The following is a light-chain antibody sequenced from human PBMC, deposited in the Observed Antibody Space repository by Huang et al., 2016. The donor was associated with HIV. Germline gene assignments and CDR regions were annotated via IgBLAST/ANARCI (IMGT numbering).Light chain of an antibody. CDR3: MQALQTPRT. Sequence: DIVMTQSPLSLPVTPGEPASISCRSSQSLLHSDGYNYLDWYLQRPGQSPQLLIYLGSNRASGVPDMCSGSGSGTDFTLKISRLEAEDVGVYYCMQALQTPRTFGGGTKVEIK. CDR1: QSLLHSDGYNY. V-gene: IGKV2-28*01. CDR2: LGS. J-gene: IGKJ4*01.